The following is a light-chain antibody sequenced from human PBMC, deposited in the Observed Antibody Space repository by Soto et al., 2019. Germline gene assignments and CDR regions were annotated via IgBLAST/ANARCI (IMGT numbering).Light chain of an antibody. V-gene: IGKV2-28*01. CDR1: QSLVHATGYNY. CDR3: MQVLQTPVT. Sequence: DIVMTQSPLSLSVTPGEPASISCRSSQSLVHATGYNYLDWYLLKPGQSPQLLIQLGSMRASGVPDRFSGSGSGTEFTLTISRVEAEDVGIYYCMQVLQTPVTFGPGTRVDI. CDR2: LGS. J-gene: IGKJ3*01.